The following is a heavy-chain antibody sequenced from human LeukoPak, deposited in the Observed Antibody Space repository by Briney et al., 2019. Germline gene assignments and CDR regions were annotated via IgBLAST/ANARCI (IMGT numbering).Heavy chain of an antibody. CDR1: GGSISSYY. J-gene: IGHJ6*02. CDR3: ARHTFGHPQPMDV. Sequence: SETLSLTCTVSGGSISSYYWSWIRQPPGKGLEWIGYIYYSGSTNYNPSLKSRVTISVDTSKNQFSLKLSSVTAADTAVYYCARHTFGHPQPMDVWGQGTTVTVSS. CDR2: IYYSGST. D-gene: IGHD3-10*01. V-gene: IGHV4-59*08.